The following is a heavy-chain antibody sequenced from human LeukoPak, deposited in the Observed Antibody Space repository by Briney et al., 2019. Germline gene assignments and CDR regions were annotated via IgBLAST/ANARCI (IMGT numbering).Heavy chain of an antibody. J-gene: IGHJ6*03. V-gene: IGHV4-39*01. CDR3: ARVYGSGSYYNGYYYYYMDV. CDR1: GGSISSSSYY. Sequence: PSETLSLTCTVSGGSISSSSYYWGWIRQPPGKGLEWIGSIYYSGSTYYNPSLKSRVTISVDTSKNQFSLKLSSVTAADTAVYYCARVYGSGSYYNGYYYYYMDVWGKGTTVTVSS. CDR2: IYYSGST. D-gene: IGHD3-10*01.